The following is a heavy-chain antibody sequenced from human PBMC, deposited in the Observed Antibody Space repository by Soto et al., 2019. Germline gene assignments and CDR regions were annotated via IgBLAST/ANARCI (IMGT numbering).Heavy chain of an antibody. D-gene: IGHD6-13*01. CDR2: INSDGSST. CDR1: GFTFSSYW. Sequence: PGGSLRLSCAASGFTFSSYWMHWVRQAPGKGLVWVSRINSDGSSTSYADSVKGRFTISRDNAKNTLYLQMNSLRAEDTAVYYCARDRIAAAGIDPLYYYYGMDVWGQGTTVTVSS. CDR3: ARDRIAAAGIDPLYYYYGMDV. V-gene: IGHV3-74*01. J-gene: IGHJ6*02.